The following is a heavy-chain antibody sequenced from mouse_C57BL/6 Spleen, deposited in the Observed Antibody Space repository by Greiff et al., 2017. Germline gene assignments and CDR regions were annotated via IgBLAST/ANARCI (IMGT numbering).Heavy chain of an antibody. CDR3: ARWVLLPFGY. J-gene: IGHJ2*01. CDR1: GYTFTSYW. D-gene: IGHD2-3*01. CDR2: IDPSDSYT. V-gene: IGHV1-69*01. Sequence: QVQLQQPGAELVMPGASVKLSCTASGYTFTSYWMHWVKQRPEQGLEWIGEIDPSDSYTNYNQKFKGKSTLTVDKSSSTAYMQLSSLTSKDSAFYYCARWVLLPFGYWGQGTTLTVSS.